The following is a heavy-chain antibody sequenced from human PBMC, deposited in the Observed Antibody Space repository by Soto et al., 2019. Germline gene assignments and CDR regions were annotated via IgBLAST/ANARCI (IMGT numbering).Heavy chain of an antibody. CDR1: GGSISSGDYY. CDR3: AGKINYYDSSAYQYNWFDP. J-gene: IGHJ5*02. CDR2: IYYSGST. Sequence: PSETLSLTCTVSGGSISSGDYYWSWIRQPPGKGLEWIGYIYYSGSTYYNPSLKSRVTISVDTSKNLFSLKLSSVTAADTAVYYCAGKINYYDSSAYQYNWFDPWGQGTLVTVSS. D-gene: IGHD3-22*01. V-gene: IGHV4-30-4*01.